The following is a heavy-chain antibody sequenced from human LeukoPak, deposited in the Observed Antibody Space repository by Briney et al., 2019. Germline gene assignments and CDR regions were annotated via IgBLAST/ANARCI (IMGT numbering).Heavy chain of an antibody. CDR1: GGSISSGGYY. D-gene: IGHD3-10*01. Sequence: SETLSLTCTVSGGSISSGGYYWNWIRQHPGKGLEWIGYIYYSGSTYYNPSLKSRVTISVDTSKNQFSLKLSSVTAADTAVYYCARELHYYGSGRYDNWFDPWGQGILVTVSS. V-gene: IGHV4-31*03. CDR2: IYYSGST. J-gene: IGHJ5*02. CDR3: ARELHYYGSGRYDNWFDP.